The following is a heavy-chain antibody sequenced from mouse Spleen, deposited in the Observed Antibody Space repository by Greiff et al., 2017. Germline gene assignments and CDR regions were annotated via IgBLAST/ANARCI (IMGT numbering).Heavy chain of an antibody. V-gene: IGHV1-39*01. Sequence: EVKLVESGPELVKPGASVKISCKASGYSFTDYNMNWVKQSNGKSLEWIGVINPNYGTTSYNQKFKGKATLTVDQSSSTAYMQLNSLTSEDSAVYYCARGGTTMPPYWYFDVWGAGTTVTVSS. CDR3: ARGGTTMPPYWYFDV. D-gene: IGHD1-1*01. CDR1: GYSFTDYN. CDR2: INPNYGTT. J-gene: IGHJ1*01.